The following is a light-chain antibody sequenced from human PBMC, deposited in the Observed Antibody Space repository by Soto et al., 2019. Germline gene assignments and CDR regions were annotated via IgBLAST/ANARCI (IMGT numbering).Light chain of an antibody. CDR2: GAS. J-gene: IGKJ1*01. V-gene: IGKV3D-15*01. CDR3: QHYNSYSEA. Sequence: EIVMTQSPATLSVSPGERGTFCCRASQSVSSNLAWYQQKPRQTPRLLVYGASSRATGIPDRFSGDGSGTDFTLTISSLQPDDFATYYCQHYNSYSEAFGQGTKVDIK. CDR1: QSVSSN.